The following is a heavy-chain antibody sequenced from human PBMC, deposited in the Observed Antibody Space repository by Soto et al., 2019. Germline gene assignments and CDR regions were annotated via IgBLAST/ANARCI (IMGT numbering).Heavy chain of an antibody. J-gene: IGHJ5*01. CDR3: ARDRYFYDSRGYYRTLDS. V-gene: IGHV4-59*11. Sequence: NPSETLSLTCTISGDSFSNHYWTWIRQSPGKGLEWIGYIFHSGITDYNPSVKSRVTISIDKSRNLFSLNLTSVTAADTAVYYCARDRYFYDSRGYYRTLDSWGQGTLVTV. CDR1: GDSFSNHY. D-gene: IGHD3-22*01. CDR2: IFHSGIT.